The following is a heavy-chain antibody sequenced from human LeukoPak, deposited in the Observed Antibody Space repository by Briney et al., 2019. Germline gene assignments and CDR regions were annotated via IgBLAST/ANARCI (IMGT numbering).Heavy chain of an antibody. V-gene: IGHV4-4*02. D-gene: IGHD6-19*01. CDR1: GGSISSSNW. J-gene: IGHJ4*02. CDR3: ARKYSSGWYEDY. Sequence: SETLSLTCAVAGGSISSSNWWSWVRQPPGKGLEWIGEIYHSGSTNYNPSLKSRVTISVDKSKNQFSLKLSSVTAADTAVYYCARKYSSGWYEDYWGQGTLVTVSS. CDR2: IYHSGST.